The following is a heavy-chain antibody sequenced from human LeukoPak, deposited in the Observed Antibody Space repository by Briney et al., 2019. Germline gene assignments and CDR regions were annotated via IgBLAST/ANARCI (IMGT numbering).Heavy chain of an antibody. V-gene: IGHV1-8*03. J-gene: IGHJ5*02. CDR3: ARAPVYSGSYDNWFDP. Sequence: GASVKVSRKASGYTFTSYDINWVRQATGQGLEWMGWMNPNSGNTGYAQKFQGRVTITRNTSISTAYMELSSLRSEDTAVYYCARAPVYSGSYDNWFDPWGQGTLVTVSS. CDR2: MNPNSGNT. CDR1: GYTFTSYD. D-gene: IGHD1-26*01.